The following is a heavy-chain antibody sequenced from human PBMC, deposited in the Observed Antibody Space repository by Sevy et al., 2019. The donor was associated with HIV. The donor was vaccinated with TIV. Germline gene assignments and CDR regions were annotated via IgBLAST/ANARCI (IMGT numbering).Heavy chain of an antibody. CDR3: VKEGGGGGGDH. CDR1: GFSFSSYG. Sequence: GGSLRLSCAASGFSFSSYGMHWVRQAPGKGLEWMSSIQYDGSNKDYADSVKGRFTISRDNSKNTLYLQMNSLRVEDRAVFYCVKEGGGGGGDHWGQGTLVTVSS. V-gene: IGHV3-30*02. J-gene: IGHJ4*02. CDR2: IQYDGSNK. D-gene: IGHD3-16*01.